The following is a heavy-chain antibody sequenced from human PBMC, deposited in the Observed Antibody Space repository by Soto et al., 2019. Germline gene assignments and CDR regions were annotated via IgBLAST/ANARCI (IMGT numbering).Heavy chain of an antibody. V-gene: IGHV3-7*01. CDR2: IKQDGSEK. D-gene: IGHD2-2*01. Sequence: GGSLRLSCAASGFTFSSYWMSWVRQAPGKGLEWVANIKQDGSEKYYVDSVKGRFTISRDNAKNSLYLQMNSLRAEDTAVYYCAREGVVPAATEEGGDAFDIWGQGTMVTVSS. CDR3: AREGVVPAATEEGGDAFDI. CDR1: GFTFSSYW. J-gene: IGHJ3*02.